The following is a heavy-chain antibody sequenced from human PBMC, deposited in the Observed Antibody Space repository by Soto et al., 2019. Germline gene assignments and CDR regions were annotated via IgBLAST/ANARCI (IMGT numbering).Heavy chain of an antibody. V-gene: IGHV1-69*08. D-gene: IGHD2-15*01. CDR2: IIPILGIA. J-gene: IGHJ4*02. CDR1: GGTFSSYT. Sequence: QVQLVQSGAEVKKPGSSVKVSCKASGGTFSSYTISWVRQAPGQGLEWMGRIIPILGIANYAQKFQGRVTITADKSTSTAYMELSSLRSEDTAVYYCAREPQTVLSRQYCSGGSCYGWGQGTLVTVSS. CDR3: AREPQTVLSRQYCSGGSCYG.